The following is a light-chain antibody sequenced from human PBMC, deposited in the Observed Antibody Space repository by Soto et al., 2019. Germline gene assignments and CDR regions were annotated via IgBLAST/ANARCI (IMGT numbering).Light chain of an antibody. CDR3: QQWIRWT. CDR1: ERVGSY. V-gene: IGKV3-15*01. J-gene: IGKJ1*01. Sequence: EIVMTQFPATLSVSPGDRVTLSCRASERVGSYVAWYQHKPGQAPRLLIYGASVRATGIPDRFSGSGSETEFTLTISSLQSEDFAVYYCQQWIRWTFGQGTRLELK. CDR2: GAS.